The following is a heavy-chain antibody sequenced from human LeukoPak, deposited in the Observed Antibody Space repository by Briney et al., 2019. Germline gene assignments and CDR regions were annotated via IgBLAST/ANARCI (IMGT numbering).Heavy chain of an antibody. D-gene: IGHD3-16*02. CDR3: ARGQDYVWGSYLYYYYYGMDV. V-gene: IGHV4-34*01. J-gene: IGHJ6*02. Sequence: SSETLSLTCAVYGGSFSGYHWSWIRQPPGKGLEWIGETNHSGSTNYNPSLKSRVTISVDTSKNQFSLKLSSVTAADTAVYYCARGQDYVWGSYLYYYYYGMDVWGQGTTVTVSS. CDR1: GGSFSGYH. CDR2: TNHSGST.